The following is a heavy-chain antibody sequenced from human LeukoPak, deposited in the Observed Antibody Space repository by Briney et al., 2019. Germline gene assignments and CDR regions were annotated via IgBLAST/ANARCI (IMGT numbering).Heavy chain of an antibody. J-gene: IGHJ2*01. D-gene: IGHD2-2*01. CDR2: IYHSGAT. CDR3: ARYRRGIVVVPSADWYFDL. CDR1: GGSISSSSYY. V-gene: IGHV4-61*05. Sequence: SETLSLTCTVSGGSISSSSYYWGWIRQPPGKGLGWIGEIYHSGATNYNPSRKSRVTISLDKSKNQFSLKLNSMTAADTAVYYCARYRRGIVVVPSADWYFDLWGRGTLVTVSS.